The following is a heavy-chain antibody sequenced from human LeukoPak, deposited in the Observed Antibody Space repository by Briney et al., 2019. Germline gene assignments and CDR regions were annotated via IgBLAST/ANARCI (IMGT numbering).Heavy chain of an antibody. V-gene: IGHV1-69*04. CDR2: IIPIFGIA. CDR1: GGTFSSYD. CDR3: ARAGAYCGGDCYQYYFDY. Sequence: ASVKVSCKASGGTFSSYDISWVRQAPGQGLEWMGRIIPIFGIANYAQKFQGRVTITADKSTSTAYMELSSLRSEDTAVYYCARAGAYCGGDCYQYYFDYWGQGTLVTVSS. D-gene: IGHD2-21*02. J-gene: IGHJ4*02.